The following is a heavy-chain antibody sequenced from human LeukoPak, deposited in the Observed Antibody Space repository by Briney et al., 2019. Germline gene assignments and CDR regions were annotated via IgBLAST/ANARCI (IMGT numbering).Heavy chain of an antibody. Sequence: SETLSLTCAVDGVSFKSYHWSWIRQPPGKGLEWIGEVNHSGYTTYNPSLKGRLAISVDTSKNQFSLKLSSVTAADTAVYYCARLTHSSGWSYYYMDVWGKGTTVTVSS. CDR2: VNHSGYT. J-gene: IGHJ6*03. D-gene: IGHD6-19*01. V-gene: IGHV4-34*01. CDR1: GVSFKSYH. CDR3: ARLTHSSGWSYYYMDV.